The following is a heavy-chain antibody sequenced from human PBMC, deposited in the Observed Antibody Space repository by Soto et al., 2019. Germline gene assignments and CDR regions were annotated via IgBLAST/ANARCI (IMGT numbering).Heavy chain of an antibody. V-gene: IGHV4-4*02. CDR3: ARREYGMDV. Sequence: QVQLQESGPGLVKPSGTLSLTCVVSGGSITSSHWWSWVRQTPGKGLEWIGEIFHIGHTNYNPSLKARVTISLDQSKNQSSLTMTSMTAADTAVCYCARREYGMDVCGQGATVTVSS. CDR1: GGSITSSHW. CDR2: IFHIGHT. J-gene: IGHJ6*02.